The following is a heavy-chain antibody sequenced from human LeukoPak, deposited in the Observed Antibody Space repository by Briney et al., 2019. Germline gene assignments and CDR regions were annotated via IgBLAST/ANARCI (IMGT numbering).Heavy chain of an antibody. V-gene: IGHV3-66*03. Sequence: PGGSLRLSCTVSGFTVSSNSMSWVRQAPGKGLEWVSFIYSDNTHYSDSVKGRFTISRDNSKNTLYLQMNSLRAEDTAVYYCASPLSLSGYSYGYEYWGQGTLVTVSS. CDR3: ASPLSLSGYSYGYEY. CDR1: GFTVSSNS. D-gene: IGHD5-18*01. CDR2: IYSDNT. J-gene: IGHJ4*02.